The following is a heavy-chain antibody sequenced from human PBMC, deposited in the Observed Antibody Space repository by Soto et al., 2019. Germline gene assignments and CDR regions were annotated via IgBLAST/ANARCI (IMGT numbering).Heavy chain of an antibody. V-gene: IGHV3-53*01. J-gene: IGHJ6*02. D-gene: IGHD6-13*01. CDR2: IYSGGST. CDR1: GFTVSSNY. CDR3: AGSSWYGRYYYYGMDV. Sequence: PGGSLRLSCAASGFTVSSNYMSWVRQAPGKGLEWVSVIYSGGSTYYADSVKGRFTISRDNSKNTLYLQMNSLRAEDTAVYYCAGSSWYGRYYYYGMDVWGQGTTVTVSS.